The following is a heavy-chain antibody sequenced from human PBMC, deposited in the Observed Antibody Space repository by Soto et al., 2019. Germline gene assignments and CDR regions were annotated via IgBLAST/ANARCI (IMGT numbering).Heavy chain of an antibody. CDR3: ARGTENLGYCSGGSCSTFDY. J-gene: IGHJ4*02. V-gene: IGHV1-3*01. CDR2: INAGNGNT. D-gene: IGHD2-15*01. CDR1: GYTFTSYA. Sequence: ASVKVSCKASGYTFTSYAMHWVRQAPGQRLEWMGWINAGNGNTKYSQKFQGRVTITRDTSASTAYMELSSLRSEDTAVYYCARGTENLGYCSGGSCSTFDYWGQGXLVTVYS.